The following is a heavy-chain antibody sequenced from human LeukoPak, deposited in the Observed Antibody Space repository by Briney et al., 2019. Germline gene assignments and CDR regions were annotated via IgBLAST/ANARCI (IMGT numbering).Heavy chain of an antibody. J-gene: IGHJ4*02. CDR3: ARDGGDYFDY. CDR2: FYPRDSDT. CDR1: GYSFTSFW. D-gene: IGHD3-10*01. Sequence: GESLKISCSTSGYSFTSFWLGWVRQMPGKGLEWVGIFYPRDSDTRYSPSFQGQVTISADKSIRTVYLQWSSLKPSDTATYYCARDGGDYFDYWGQGTLVTVSS. V-gene: IGHV5-51*01.